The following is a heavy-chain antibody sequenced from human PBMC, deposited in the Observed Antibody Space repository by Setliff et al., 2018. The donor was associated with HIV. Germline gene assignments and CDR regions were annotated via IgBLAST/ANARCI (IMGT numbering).Heavy chain of an antibody. J-gene: IGHJ6*03. D-gene: IGHD5-12*01. V-gene: IGHV1-69*06. CDR3: AKEVATTYYYRHMDV. CDR2: IIPVFGTA. Sequence: SVKVSCKAPGGTFSDSAINWVRQAPGQGLEWMGGIIPVFGTANYAPKFPDRVTITADNSTSTAYQELSSLRSDDTAVYYCAKEVATTYYYRHMDVWGTG. CDR1: GGTFSDSA.